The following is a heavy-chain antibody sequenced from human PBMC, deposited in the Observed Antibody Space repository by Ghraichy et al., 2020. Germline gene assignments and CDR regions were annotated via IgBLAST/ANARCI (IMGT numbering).Heavy chain of an antibody. D-gene: IGHD1-26*01. Sequence: ASVKVSCKASGYNFISHGISWIRQAPGQGLEWMGWISAYNGNTKYAQKVQGRVTMTKDTSTSTVYMEVGSLRPDDSAIYYCARGMGATPARAFDIWGQGTMVTVSS. CDR2: ISAYNGNT. CDR1: GYNFISHG. CDR3: ARGMGATPARAFDI. V-gene: IGHV1-18*04. J-gene: IGHJ3*02.